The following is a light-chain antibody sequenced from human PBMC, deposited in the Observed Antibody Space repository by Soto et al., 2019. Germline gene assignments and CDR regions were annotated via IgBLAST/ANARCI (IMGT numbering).Light chain of an antibody. CDR1: QIVTKY. Sequence: EIVLTQSPATLSLSPGERATLSCRASQIVTKYLAWYQQKPGQAPRLLIYDTSNRATGIPARFSGSGSGTDFTLTISGLESEDSGIYYCQQRYNWLTFGGGTKVEIK. J-gene: IGKJ4*01. CDR2: DTS. CDR3: QQRYNWLT. V-gene: IGKV3-11*01.